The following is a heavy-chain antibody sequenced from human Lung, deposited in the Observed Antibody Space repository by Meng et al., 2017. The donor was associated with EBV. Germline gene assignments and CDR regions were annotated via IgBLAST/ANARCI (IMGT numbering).Heavy chain of an antibody. CDR1: GYTFTSHA. V-gene: IGHV1-18*04. Sequence: QVQLVQSGSELKKPGASVTVSCKASGYTFTSHAINWARQTPGQGLEWMGWINAYNGDTNYAQTLQGRVTMTTDTSTSTAYMELRSLRSDDTAVYYCARVEVGITSGDYWGQGTLVTVSS. D-gene: IGHD1-26*01. J-gene: IGHJ4*02. CDR2: INAYNGDT. CDR3: ARVEVGITSGDY.